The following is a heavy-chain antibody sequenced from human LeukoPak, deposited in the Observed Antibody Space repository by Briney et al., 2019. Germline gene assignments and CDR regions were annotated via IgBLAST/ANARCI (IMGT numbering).Heavy chain of an antibody. Sequence: KPSETLSLTCTVSGGSISSHYWSWIRQPPGKGLEWIGYIYYSGSTNYNPSLKSRVTISVDTSKNQFSLKLSSVTAADTAVYYCARVKVRGVLDYWGQGTLVTVSS. D-gene: IGHD3-10*01. J-gene: IGHJ4*02. CDR2: IYYSGST. V-gene: IGHV4-59*11. CDR3: ARVKVRGVLDY. CDR1: GGSISSHY.